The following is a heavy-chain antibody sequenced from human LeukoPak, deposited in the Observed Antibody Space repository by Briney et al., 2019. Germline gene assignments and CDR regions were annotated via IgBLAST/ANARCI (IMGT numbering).Heavy chain of an antibody. D-gene: IGHD4-17*01. J-gene: IGHJ3*02. CDR2: ISSSSSYT. CDR3: ARDGTVTTNDAFDI. CDR1: GFTFSDYY. Sequence: GGSLRLSCAASGFTFSDYYMSWIRPAPGKGLEWVSYISSSSSYTNYADSVKGRFTISRDNAKNSLYLQMNSLRAEDTAVYYCARDGTVTTNDAFDIWGQGTMVTVPS. V-gene: IGHV3-11*06.